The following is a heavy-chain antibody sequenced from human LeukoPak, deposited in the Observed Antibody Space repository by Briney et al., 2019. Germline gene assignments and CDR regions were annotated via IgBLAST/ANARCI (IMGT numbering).Heavy chain of an antibody. V-gene: IGHV4-59*01. CDR1: GGSISSYY. CDR3: ARGNGDSVRFIDY. D-gene: IGHD4-17*01. CDR2: IYYSGST. Sequence: PSETLSLTCTVSGGSISSYYWSWIRQPPGKGLEWIGYIYYSGSTNYNPSLKSRVTISVDTSKNQFSLKLSSVTAADTAVYYCARGNGDSVRFIDYWGQGTLVTVSS. J-gene: IGHJ4*02.